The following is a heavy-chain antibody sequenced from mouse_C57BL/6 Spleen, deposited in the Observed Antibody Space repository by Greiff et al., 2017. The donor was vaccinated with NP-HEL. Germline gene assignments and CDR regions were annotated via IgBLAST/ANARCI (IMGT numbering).Heavy chain of an antibody. CDR1: GYTFTSYW. Sequence: QVQLQQPGAELVKPGASVKMSCKASGYTFTSYWITWVKQRPGQGLEWIGDIYPGSGSTNYNEKFKSKATLTVDTSSSTAYMQLSSLTSEDSAVYYCAREDGDGNYFDYWGQGTTLTVSS. D-gene: IGHD2-13*01. CDR2: IYPGSGST. CDR3: AREDGDGNYFDY. V-gene: IGHV1-55*01. J-gene: IGHJ2*01.